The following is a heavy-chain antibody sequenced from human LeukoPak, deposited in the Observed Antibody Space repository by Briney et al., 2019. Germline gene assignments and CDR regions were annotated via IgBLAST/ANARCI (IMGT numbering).Heavy chain of an antibody. D-gene: IGHD6-19*01. V-gene: IGHV3-66*01. Sequence: PGGSLRLSCAASGFIFSSYSMNWVRQAPGKGLEWVSVIYRGGSTYYADSLKGRFTVSRDLSKNMLYLQMNSLRVEDTAVYYCARVEAGSGWYLWYMDVWGKGTSVTISS. J-gene: IGHJ6*03. CDR1: GFIFSSYS. CDR2: IYRGGST. CDR3: ARVEAGSGWYLWYMDV.